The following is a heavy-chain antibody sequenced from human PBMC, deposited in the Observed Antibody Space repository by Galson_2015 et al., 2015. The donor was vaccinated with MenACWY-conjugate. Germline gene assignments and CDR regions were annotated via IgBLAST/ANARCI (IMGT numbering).Heavy chain of an antibody. V-gene: IGHV3-64D*06. CDR3: VVNSYGS. D-gene: IGHD2/OR15-2a*01. CDR2: IRGSGDGT. J-gene: IGHJ4*02. CDR1: GFAFSNYN. Sequence: LILSCAASGFAFSNYNLHWVRQAPGKGLEYVAAIRGSGDGTYYADSVKGRFTISRDNSKNTLSLHMSSLRTEDTAVYYCVVNSYGSWGQGTLVAVSS.